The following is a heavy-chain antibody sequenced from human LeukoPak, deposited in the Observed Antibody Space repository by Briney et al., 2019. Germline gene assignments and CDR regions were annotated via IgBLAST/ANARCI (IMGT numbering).Heavy chain of an antibody. CDR2: ISSSSSYI. V-gene: IGHV3-21*01. D-gene: IGHD3-22*01. J-gene: IGHJ3*02. Sequence: GGSLRLSCAASGFTFSSYSMNWVRQAPGKGLEWVSSISSSSSYIYYADSVKGRFTISRDNAKNSLYLQTNSLRAEDTAVYYCARDQRYYYDSSGYYYVGAFDIWGQGTMVTVSS. CDR1: GFTFSSYS. CDR3: ARDQRYYYDSSGYYYVGAFDI.